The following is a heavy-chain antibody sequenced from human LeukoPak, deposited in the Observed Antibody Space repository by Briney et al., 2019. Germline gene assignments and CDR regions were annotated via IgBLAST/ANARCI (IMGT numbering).Heavy chain of an antibody. CDR1: GYTFTSYY. J-gene: IGHJ4*02. V-gene: IGHV1-2*02. D-gene: IGHD3-10*01. Sequence: ASVTVSCKASGYTFTSYYMHWVRQAPGQGLEWMGWINPKSGGTNYVETLQGRVTIPSNTSNNTAYMEMRKLRSDDTAVYYCARVPPSALLGFGESVDYWGQGTLVTVSS. CDR3: ARVPPSALLGFGESVDY. CDR2: INPKSGGT.